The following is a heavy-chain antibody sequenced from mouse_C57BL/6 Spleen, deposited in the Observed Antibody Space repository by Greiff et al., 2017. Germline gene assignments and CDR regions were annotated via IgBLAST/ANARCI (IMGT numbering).Heavy chain of an antibody. CDR2: FYPGDGDT. CDR1: GYAFSSSW. Sequence: QVPLQQSGPELVKPGASVKISCKASGYAFSSSWMNWVKQRPGKGLEWIGRFYPGDGDTNYTGKFKGQATLTADKSSSTAYMQLSSLTSEDSAVYFWARSWGSFQDGSSWYFDVWGTGTTVTVSS. D-gene: IGHD1-1*01. J-gene: IGHJ1*03. CDR3: ARSWGSFQDGSSWYFDV. V-gene: IGHV1-82*01.